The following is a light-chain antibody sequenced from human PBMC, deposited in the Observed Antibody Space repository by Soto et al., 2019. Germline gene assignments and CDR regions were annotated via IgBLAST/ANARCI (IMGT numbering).Light chain of an antibody. CDR1: NSDVGTFYF. Sequence: QSALTQPRSVSGSPGQSVTISCTGTNSDVGTFYFVSWYQQYPDKGPKLIIYDVTERPSGVPDRFSGSKSGNTASLTISGLQAEDEADYCCAAWDDSLNGVVFGGGTKVTVL. V-gene: IGLV2-11*01. CDR3: AAWDDSLNGVV. CDR2: DVT. J-gene: IGLJ2*01.